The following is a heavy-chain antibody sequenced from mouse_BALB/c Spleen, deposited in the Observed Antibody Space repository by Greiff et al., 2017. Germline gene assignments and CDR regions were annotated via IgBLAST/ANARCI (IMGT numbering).Heavy chain of an antibody. CDR1: GFTFSSYW. D-gene: IGHD2-14*01. V-gene: IGHV6-6*02. J-gene: IGHJ3*01. CDR2: IRLKSDNYAT. Sequence: EVKVEESGGGLVQPGGSMKLSCVASGFTFSSYWMSWVRQSPEKGLEWVAEIRLKSDNYATHYAESVKGKFTISRDDSKSRLYLQMNSLRAEDTGIYYCTRRYDGSWFAYWGQGTLVTVSA. CDR3: TRRYDGSWFAY.